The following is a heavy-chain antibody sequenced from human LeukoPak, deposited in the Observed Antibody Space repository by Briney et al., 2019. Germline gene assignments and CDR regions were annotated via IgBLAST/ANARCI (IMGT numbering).Heavy chain of an antibody. J-gene: IGHJ5*02. Sequence: GGSLRLSCAASGFTFSSYAMSWVRLAPGKGLEWVSAISSSGGSTYYADSVKGRFTISRDNSKNTLYLQMNSLRAEDTAVYYCAKDSDIVVVPAAPYNWFDPWGQGTLVTVSS. V-gene: IGHV3-23*01. CDR2: ISSSGGST. CDR3: AKDSDIVVVPAAPYNWFDP. D-gene: IGHD2-2*01. CDR1: GFTFSSYA.